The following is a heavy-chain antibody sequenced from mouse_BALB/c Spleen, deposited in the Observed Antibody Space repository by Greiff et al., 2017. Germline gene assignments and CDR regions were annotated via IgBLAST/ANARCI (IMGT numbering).Heavy chain of an antibody. CDR3: ARAGTRAMDY. J-gene: IGHJ4*01. V-gene: IGHV3-2*02. CDR2: ISYSGST. Sequence: EVKLQESGPGLVKPSQSLSLTCTVTGYSITSDYAWNWIRQFPGNKLEWMGYISYSGSTSYNPSLKSRISITRDTSKNQFFLQLNSVTTEDTATYYCARAGTRAMDYWGQGTSVTVSS. D-gene: IGHD4-1*01. CDR1: GYSITSDYA.